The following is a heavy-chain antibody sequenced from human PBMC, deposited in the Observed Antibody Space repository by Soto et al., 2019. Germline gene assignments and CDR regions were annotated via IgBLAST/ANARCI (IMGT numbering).Heavy chain of an antibody. CDR2: INHRGSL. V-gene: IGHV4-31*03. Sequence: PSETLSLTCTVTGGSMTTGDQYWTWIRHRPGEGLEWFGYINHRGSLYYNPSLESRVSMSVDTSKNQFSLNLSSVTAADTAVYYCARELPQRHGRNMGVWGQGTTVTVSS. CDR3: ARELPQRHGRNMGV. CDR1: GGSMTTGDQY. D-gene: IGHD1-1*01. J-gene: IGHJ6*02.